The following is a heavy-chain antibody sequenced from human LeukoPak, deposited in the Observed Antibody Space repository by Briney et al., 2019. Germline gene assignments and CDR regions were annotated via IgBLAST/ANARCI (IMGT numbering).Heavy chain of an antibody. D-gene: IGHD2-15*01. Sequence: GESLRLSCAASGFTFSSYDMHWVRQAPGKGLEWVSGIGNAGDTYYPGSIKGRFTFSRENAKNYLFLQMNGLRVGDTAVYYCARGSYCSGGACSPVGAFDIWGQGTVVTVSS. CDR1: GFTFSSYD. CDR3: ARGSYCSGGACSPVGAFDI. J-gene: IGHJ3*02. V-gene: IGHV3-13*01. CDR2: IGNAGDT.